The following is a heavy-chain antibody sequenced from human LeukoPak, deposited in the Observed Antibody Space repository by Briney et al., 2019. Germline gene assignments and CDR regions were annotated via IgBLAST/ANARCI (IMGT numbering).Heavy chain of an antibody. V-gene: IGHV3-11*01. D-gene: IGHD6-13*01. Sequence: GGSLRLSRAASGFTFSDYYMSWIRQGPRKGLEWVSYISSSGSTIYYADSVKGRFTISRDNAKNSLYLQMNSPRAEDTAVYYCAREGRGSSWYFFVKDWGQGTLVTVSS. CDR1: GFTFSDYY. CDR2: ISSSGSTI. J-gene: IGHJ4*02. CDR3: AREGRGSSWYFFVKD.